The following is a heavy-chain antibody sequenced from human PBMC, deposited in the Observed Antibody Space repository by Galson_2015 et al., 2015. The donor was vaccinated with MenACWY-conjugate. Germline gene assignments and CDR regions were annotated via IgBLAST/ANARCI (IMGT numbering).Heavy chain of an antibody. CDR3: ARNSNWSFDS. J-gene: IGHJ4*02. CDR1: GFTFTNYW. D-gene: IGHD6-13*01. Sequence: SLRLSCAASGFTFTNYWMHWVRQPPGKGLEWISYIKADGSVSNYADYVKGRFTISTDNAKNMVYLQMDGLGDEDTSVYLCARNSNWSFDSWGQGTLVTVSS. CDR2: IKADGSVS. V-gene: IGHV3-74*01.